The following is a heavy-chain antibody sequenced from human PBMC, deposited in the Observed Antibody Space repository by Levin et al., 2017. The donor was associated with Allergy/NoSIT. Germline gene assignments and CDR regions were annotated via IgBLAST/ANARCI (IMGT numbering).Heavy chain of an antibody. V-gene: IGHV4-39*07. CDR3: ARDRVGPLGNYDY. D-gene: IGHD1-7*01. CDR1: GGSISSSSYY. J-gene: IGHJ4*02. Sequence: SETLSLTCTVSGGSISSSSYYWGWIRQPPGKGLEWIGSIYYSGSTYYNPSLKSRVTISVDTSKNQFSLKLSSVTAADTAVYYCARDRVGPLGNYDYWGQGTLVTVSS. CDR2: IYYSGST.